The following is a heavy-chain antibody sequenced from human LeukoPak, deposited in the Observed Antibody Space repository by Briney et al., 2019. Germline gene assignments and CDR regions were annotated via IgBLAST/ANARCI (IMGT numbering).Heavy chain of an antibody. Sequence: ASVKVSCKASGYTFTSYGISWVRQAPGQGLEWMGWISAYNGNTNYAQKFQGRVTIAADESTSTAYMELSSLRSEDTAVYYCARFGDSSGYYERDYWGQGTLVTVSS. V-gene: IGHV1-18*01. D-gene: IGHD3-22*01. CDR2: ISAYNGNT. CDR1: GYTFTSYG. J-gene: IGHJ4*02. CDR3: ARFGDSSGYYERDY.